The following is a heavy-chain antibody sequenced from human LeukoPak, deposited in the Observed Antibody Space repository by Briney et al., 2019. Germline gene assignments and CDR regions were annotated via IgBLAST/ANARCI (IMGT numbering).Heavy chain of an antibody. V-gene: IGHV3-21*01. J-gene: IGHJ4*02. Sequence: PEGSLRLSCAASGISFSSYSMNWLPQAPGKGLEWVSSISSTSTYIYYADSVKGRFTISRDNAKNSLYLQMDGLRAEDTAVYYCAREGYSSSWYALSVDYWGQGTLVTVSS. D-gene: IGHD6-13*01. CDR1: GISFSSYS. CDR2: ISSTSTYI. CDR3: AREGYSSSWYALSVDY.